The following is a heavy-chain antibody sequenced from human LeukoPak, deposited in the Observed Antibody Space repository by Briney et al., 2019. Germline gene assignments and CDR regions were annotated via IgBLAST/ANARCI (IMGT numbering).Heavy chain of an antibody. J-gene: IGHJ4*02. D-gene: IGHD5-18*01. V-gene: IGHV3-30*02. CDR2: IRFDASNY. CDR3: AKDLSGGYHSYYFDF. CDR1: GFTFSSAA. Sequence: GGSLRLSCAASGFTFSSAAMSWVRQAPGKGLKWVAFIRFDASNYYYTDSVKGRFTISRDNSKNTLYLQMNSLINEDTAVYFCAKDLSGGYHSYYFDFWGQGTPVTVSS.